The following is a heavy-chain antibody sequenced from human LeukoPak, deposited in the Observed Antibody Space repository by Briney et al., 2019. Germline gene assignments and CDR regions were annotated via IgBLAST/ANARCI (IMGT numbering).Heavy chain of an antibody. J-gene: IGHJ4*02. V-gene: IGHV3-30-3*01. Sequence: GGSLRLSCAASGFTFSSYAMHWVRQAPGKGLEWVAVISYDGSNKYYADSVKGRFTISRDNSKNTLYLQMNSLRAEDTAVYYCATSPGIAGVFAGWGQGTLVTVSS. CDR3: ATSPGIAGVFAG. CDR1: GFTFSSYA. CDR2: ISYDGSNK. D-gene: IGHD6-13*01.